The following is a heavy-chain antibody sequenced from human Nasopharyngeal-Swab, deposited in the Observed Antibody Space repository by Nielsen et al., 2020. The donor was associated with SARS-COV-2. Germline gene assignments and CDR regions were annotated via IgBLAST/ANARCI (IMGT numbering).Heavy chain of an antibody. D-gene: IGHD3-16*01. CDR3: ARDGAAVPGGYNWFDP. CDR2: ITRSDITM. J-gene: IGHJ5*02. V-gene: IGHV3-48*03. Sequence: GESLKISCTASGFTFSTYQMSWVRQAPGKGLEWISHITRSDITMYADSVKGRFTISRDNAKNTLYLQMTSLRDEDTAIYYCARDGAAVPGGYNWFDPWGRGTLVTVSS. CDR1: GFTFSTYQ.